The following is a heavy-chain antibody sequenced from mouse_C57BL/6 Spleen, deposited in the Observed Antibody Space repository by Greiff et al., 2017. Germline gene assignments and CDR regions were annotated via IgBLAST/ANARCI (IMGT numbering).Heavy chain of an antibody. CDR1: GYTFTSYW. CDR3: AREGGNCGRTFDY. V-gene: IGHV1-59*01. J-gene: IGHJ2*01. CDR2: IDPSDSYT. Sequence: QVQLQQPGAELVRPGTSVKLSCKASGYTFTSYWMHWVKQRPGQGLEWIGVIDPSDSYTNYNQKFKGKATLTVDTSSSTAYMQLSSLTSEDSAVDDCAREGGNCGRTFDYWGQGTTLTVSS. D-gene: IGHD2-1*01.